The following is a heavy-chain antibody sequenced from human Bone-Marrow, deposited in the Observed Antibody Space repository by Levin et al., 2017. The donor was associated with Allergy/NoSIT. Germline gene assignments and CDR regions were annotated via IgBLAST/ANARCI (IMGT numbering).Heavy chain of an antibody. CDR3: ARGSVVAATPFPD. CDR1: GFTFSSYW. Sequence: GGSLRLSCAASGFTFSSYWMSWVRQAPGKGLEWVANIKQDGSEKYYVDSVKGRFTISRDNAKNSLYLQMNSLRAEDTAVYYCARGSVVAATPFPDRGQGTLVTVSS. CDR2: IKQDGSEK. V-gene: IGHV3-7*01. D-gene: IGHD2-15*01. J-gene: IGHJ4*02.